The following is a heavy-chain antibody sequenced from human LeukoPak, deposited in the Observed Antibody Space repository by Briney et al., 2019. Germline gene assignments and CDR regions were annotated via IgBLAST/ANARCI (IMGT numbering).Heavy chain of an antibody. V-gene: IGHV4-30-4*08. CDR1: DGSINTANYY. Sequence: NPSETLSLTCNVSDGSINTANYYWTWIRQPPGKGLEWLGYISYSGTPYYNPSLNSRVTISLDTSKNQFSLRLNSVTAADTAMYYCARDRYGDFEDYWGQGTLVTVSS. J-gene: IGHJ4*02. CDR3: ARDRYGDFEDY. CDR2: ISYSGTP. D-gene: IGHD4-17*01.